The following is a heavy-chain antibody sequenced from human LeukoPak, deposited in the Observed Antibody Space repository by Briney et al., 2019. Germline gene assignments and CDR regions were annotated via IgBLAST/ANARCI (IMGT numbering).Heavy chain of an antibody. CDR3: ASSDYGYSNWFDP. D-gene: IGHD4/OR15-4a*01. J-gene: IGHJ5*02. CDR1: GGSISSSSYY. Sequence: SETLSLTSTVSGGSISSSSYYWGWIRQPPGQGLAWIGSIYYRGTTYYNPSLNSRVTLSVDTSKNQFSLKLSSVTAADTAVYYCASSDYGYSNWFDPWGQGTLVTVSS. CDR2: IYYRGTT. V-gene: IGHV4-39*01.